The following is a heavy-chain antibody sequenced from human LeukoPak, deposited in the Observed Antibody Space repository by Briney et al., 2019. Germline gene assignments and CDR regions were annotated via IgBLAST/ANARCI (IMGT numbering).Heavy chain of an antibody. CDR2: ISYDGSNT. CDR1: GFTFSSYA. Sequence: GGSLRLSCAASGFTFSSYAMHWVRQAPGKGLEWVAVISYDGSNTYYAHSVKGRFTISRDNSTNTLYLHMNSLRAEDTAVYYCARGLPLSTLYVFNWFGAWGQGTLVTVSS. D-gene: IGHD3-16*01. CDR3: ARGLPLSTLYVFNWFGA. V-gene: IGHV3-30*04. J-gene: IGHJ5*02.